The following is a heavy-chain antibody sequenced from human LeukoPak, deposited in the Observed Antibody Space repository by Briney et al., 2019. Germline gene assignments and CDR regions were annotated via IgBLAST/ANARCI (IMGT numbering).Heavy chain of an antibody. Sequence: PSETLSPTCTVSGGSISSSSNYWGWIRQPPGKGLEWIGSIYYSGSTYYNPSLKSRVTISVDTSKNQFSLKLSSVTAADTAVYYCASVDYGGNSAFDYWGQGTLVTVPS. J-gene: IGHJ4*02. CDR2: IYYSGST. V-gene: IGHV4-39*01. D-gene: IGHD4-23*01. CDR1: GGSISSSSNY. CDR3: ASVDYGGNSAFDY.